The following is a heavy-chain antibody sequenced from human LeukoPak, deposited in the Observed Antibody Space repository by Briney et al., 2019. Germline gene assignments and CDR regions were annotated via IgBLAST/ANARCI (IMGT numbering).Heavy chain of an antibody. CDR2: ISAYNGNT. CDR1: GYTFTSYG. D-gene: IGHD5-12*01. V-gene: IGHV1-18*01. Sequence: KPGASVKVSCKASGYTFTSYGISWVRQAPGQGLEWMGWISAYNGNTNYAQKLQGRVTMTTDTSTSTAYMELRSLRSDDTAVYYCARDGGGGYSSYDPTFDPWGQGTLVTVSS. CDR3: ARDGGGGYSSYDPTFDP. J-gene: IGHJ5*02.